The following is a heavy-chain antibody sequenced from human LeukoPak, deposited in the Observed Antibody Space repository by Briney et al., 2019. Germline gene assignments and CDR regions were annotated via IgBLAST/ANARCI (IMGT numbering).Heavy chain of an antibody. V-gene: IGHV3-21*01. CDR2: ISSSSSYI. CDR3: ARGLGYSYGYGDYFDY. D-gene: IGHD5-18*01. CDR1: GFTFSSYS. J-gene: IGHJ4*02. Sequence: GGSLRLSCAASGFTFSSYSMNWVRQAPGKGLEWVPSISSSSSYIYYADSVKGRFTISRDNAKNSLYLQMNSLRAEDTAVYYCARGLGYSYGYGDYFDYCGQGTLVTVSS.